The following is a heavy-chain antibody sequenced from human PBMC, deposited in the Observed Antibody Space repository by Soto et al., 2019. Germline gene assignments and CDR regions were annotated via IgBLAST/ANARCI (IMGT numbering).Heavy chain of an antibody. V-gene: IGHV1-69*06. Sequence: SVKVSCKASGGTFSSYAISWVRQAPGQGLEWMGGIIPIFGTANYAQKFQGRVTITADKSTSTAYMELSSLRSEDTAVYYCARDCETVTTVCYYYGMDVWGQGTTVTVSS. CDR3: ARDCETVTTVCYYYGMDV. J-gene: IGHJ6*02. CDR1: GGTFSSYA. D-gene: IGHD4-17*01. CDR2: IIPIFGTA.